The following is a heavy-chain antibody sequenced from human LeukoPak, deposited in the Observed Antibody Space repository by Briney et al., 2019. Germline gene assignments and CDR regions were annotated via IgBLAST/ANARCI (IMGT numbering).Heavy chain of an antibody. D-gene: IGHD2-21*01. J-gene: IGHJ6*02. CDR1: GGSMSGYF. V-gene: IGHV4-59*12. CDR2: IYYSGST. Sequence: SETLSLTCTVSGGSMSGYFWSWIRQPPGKVLECIGYIYYSGSTNYNPSLKSRVTISVDTSKNQFSLKLSSVTPEDTAVYYCARTRYIANPKYIGMDVWGQGTTVAVSS. CDR3: ARTRYIANPKYIGMDV.